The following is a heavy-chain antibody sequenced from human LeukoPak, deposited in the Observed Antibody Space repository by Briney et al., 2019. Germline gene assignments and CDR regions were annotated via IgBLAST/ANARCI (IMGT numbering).Heavy chain of an antibody. CDR1: GGSFSGYY. J-gene: IGHJ5*02. Sequence: SETLSLTCAVYGGSFSGYYWSWIRQPPGKGLEWIGEINHSGSTNYNPPLKSRVTISVDTSKNQFSLKLSSVTAADTAVYYCADGEAPSFDPWGQGTLVTVSS. D-gene: IGHD4-17*01. V-gene: IGHV4-34*01. CDR3: ADGEAPSFDP. CDR2: INHSGST.